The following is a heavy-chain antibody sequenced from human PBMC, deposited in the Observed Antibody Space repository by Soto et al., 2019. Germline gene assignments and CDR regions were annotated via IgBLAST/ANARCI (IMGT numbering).Heavy chain of an antibody. Sequence: GGSLRLSCAASGFTYSTYTMHWVRQAPGKGLEWVAVISYDGNNKFYADSVKGRFTISRDSTKQTLYLQMNSLRPDDTAMYYCATLLWFGELSGYYYGMDVWGQGTTVTVSS. CDR3: ATLLWFGELSGYYYGMDV. D-gene: IGHD3-10*01. V-gene: IGHV3-30-3*01. CDR1: GFTYSTYT. CDR2: ISYDGNNK. J-gene: IGHJ6*02.